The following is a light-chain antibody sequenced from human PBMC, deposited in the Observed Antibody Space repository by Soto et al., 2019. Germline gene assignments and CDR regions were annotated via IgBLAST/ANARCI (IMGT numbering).Light chain of an antibody. CDR1: QSFRGL. Sequence: EIVLTQSPVTLSLSPGERATLSCRASQSFRGLLAWYQQKPGQAPRLLIYDAYNRATGIPPRFSGSGSGTDFTLTISSLEPEDFAVYYCQQRSNWPPITFGQGTRLE. V-gene: IGKV3-11*01. CDR2: DAY. J-gene: IGKJ5*01. CDR3: QQRSNWPPIT.